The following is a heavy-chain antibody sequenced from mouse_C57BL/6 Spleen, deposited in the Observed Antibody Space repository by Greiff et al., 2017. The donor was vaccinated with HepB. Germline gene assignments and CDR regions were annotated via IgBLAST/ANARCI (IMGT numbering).Heavy chain of an antibody. V-gene: IGHV1-26*01. Sequence: VQLQQSGPELVKPGASVKISCKASGYTFTDYYMNWVKQSHGKSLEWIGDINPNNGGTSYNQKFKGKATLTVDKSSSTAYMELRSLTSEDSAVYYCARFRYDGYLGYWGQGTTLTVSS. CDR2: INPNNGGT. J-gene: IGHJ2*01. CDR3: ARFRYDGYLGY. D-gene: IGHD2-3*01. CDR1: GYTFTDYY.